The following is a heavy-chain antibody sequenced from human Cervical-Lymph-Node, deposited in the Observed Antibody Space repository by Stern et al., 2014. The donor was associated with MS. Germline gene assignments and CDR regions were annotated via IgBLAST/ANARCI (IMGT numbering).Heavy chain of an antibody. J-gene: IGHJ4*02. CDR3: ARDYGGIAVAGTHFDY. CDR2: INPSGGST. V-gene: IGHV1-46*01. D-gene: IGHD6-19*01. Sequence: QVQLVQPGAEVKKPGASVKVSCKASGYTFTSYYMHWVRQAPGQGLEWMGIINPSGGSTSYAQKFQGRVTMTRDTSTSTVYMELSSLRSEDTAVYYCARDYGGIAVAGTHFDYWGQGTLVTVSS. CDR1: GYTFTSYY.